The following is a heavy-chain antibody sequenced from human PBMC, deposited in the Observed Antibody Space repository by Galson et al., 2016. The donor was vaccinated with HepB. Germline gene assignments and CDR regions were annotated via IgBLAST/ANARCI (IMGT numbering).Heavy chain of an antibody. Sequence: SLRLSCAASGLTFTRYTMNWVRQSPGKGLEWVSSISGGSSYKYYADSVKGRFTISRDNSKNSLYLQMNSLRAEDTAIYFCARTPGYSGTWYDAFDIWGPGTIVTVSS. J-gene: IGHJ3*02. CDR2: ISGGSSYK. CDR3: ARTPGYSGTWYDAFDI. CDR1: GLTFTRYT. V-gene: IGHV3-21*01. D-gene: IGHD6-13*01.